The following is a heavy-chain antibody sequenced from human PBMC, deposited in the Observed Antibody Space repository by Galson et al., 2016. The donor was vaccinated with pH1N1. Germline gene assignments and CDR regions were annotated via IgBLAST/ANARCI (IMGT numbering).Heavy chain of an antibody. CDR1: GFTFSSYA. Sequence: SLRLSCAASGFTFSSYAMHWVRQAPGKGLEWVAVMSYDGSHKYYADSVKGRFTISRDNSKNMLYLQMNSLRAEDTAVYYCARDRLPYGGNTEGIFYYNGMDVWGQGTTVTVSS. V-gene: IGHV3-30*01. D-gene: IGHD4-23*01. CDR3: ARDRLPYGGNTEGIFYYNGMDV. CDR2: MSYDGSHK. J-gene: IGHJ6*02.